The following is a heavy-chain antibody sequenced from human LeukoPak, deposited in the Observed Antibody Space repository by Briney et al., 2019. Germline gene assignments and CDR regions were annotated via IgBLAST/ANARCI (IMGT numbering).Heavy chain of an antibody. Sequence: GGSLRLSCAASGFTFSSYAMHWVRQAPGKGLEGVAVISYDGSNKYYADSVKGRFTISRDNSKNTLYLQMNSLRAEDTAVYYCARDGSAMVYYMDVWGKGTTVTVSS. CDR2: ISYDGSNK. D-gene: IGHD5-18*01. J-gene: IGHJ6*03. CDR1: GFTFSSYA. V-gene: IGHV3-30*04. CDR3: ARDGSAMVYYMDV.